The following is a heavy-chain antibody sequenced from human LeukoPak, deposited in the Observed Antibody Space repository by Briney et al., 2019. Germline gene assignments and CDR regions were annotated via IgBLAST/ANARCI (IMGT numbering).Heavy chain of an antibody. CDR2: IIPIFGTA. CDR3: ARGVDYYDSSGYYPYYYYMDV. V-gene: IGHV1-69*06. J-gene: IGHJ6*03. D-gene: IGHD3-22*01. CDR1: GGTFSSYA. Sequence: GASVKVSCKASGGTFSSYAISWVRQAPGQGLEWMGGIIPIFGTANYAQKFQGRVTITADKSTSTAYMELSSLRSEDTAVYYCARGVDYYDSSGYYPYYYYMDVWGKGTTVTVSS.